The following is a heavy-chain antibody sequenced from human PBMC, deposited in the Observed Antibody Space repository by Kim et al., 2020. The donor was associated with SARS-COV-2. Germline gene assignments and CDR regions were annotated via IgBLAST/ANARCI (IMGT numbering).Heavy chain of an antibody. D-gene: IGHD5-18*01. CDR3: ARDANRGYSYGWTYYYYG. CDR1: GFTFSSYA. Sequence: GGSLRLSCAASGFTFSSYAMHCVRLAPGKGLEWVAVISYDGSNKNYADSVKGRFTISRDNSKNTLYLQMNSLRAEDTAVYYCARDANRGYSYGWTYYYYG. V-gene: IGHV3-30*04. CDR2: ISYDGSNK. J-gene: IGHJ6*01.